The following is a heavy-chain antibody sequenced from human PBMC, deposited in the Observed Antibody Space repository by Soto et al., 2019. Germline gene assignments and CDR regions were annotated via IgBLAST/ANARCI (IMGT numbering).Heavy chain of an antibody. D-gene: IGHD2-15*01. CDR1: GGSISSYY. J-gene: IGHJ6*03. Sequence: QVQLQESGPGLVKPSETLSLTCTVSGGSISSYYWSWIRQPPGKGLEWIGYIYYSGSTNYNPSLKGGVTISVDTSKNQFSLKLSSVTAADTAVYYCARSYRRYCSGGSCYSYYYYYMDVWGKGTTVTVSS. CDR3: ARSYRRYCSGGSCYSYYYYYMDV. V-gene: IGHV4-59*01. CDR2: IYYSGST.